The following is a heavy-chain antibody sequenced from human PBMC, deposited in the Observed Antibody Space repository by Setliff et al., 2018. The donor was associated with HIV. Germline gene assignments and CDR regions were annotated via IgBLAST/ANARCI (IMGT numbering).Heavy chain of an antibody. V-gene: IGHV3-7*01. J-gene: IGHJ3*02. CDR3: ARGVRYFDWLEPRSHAFDI. Sequence: PGGSLRLSCAASGFTFSSYWMSWVRQAPGKGLEWVANIKQDGSEKYYVDSVKGRFTISRDNAKNSLYLQMNSLRAEDTAVYYCARGVRYFDWLEPRSHAFDIWGQGTMVTVSS. CDR2: IKQDGSEK. CDR1: GFTFSSYW. D-gene: IGHD3-9*01.